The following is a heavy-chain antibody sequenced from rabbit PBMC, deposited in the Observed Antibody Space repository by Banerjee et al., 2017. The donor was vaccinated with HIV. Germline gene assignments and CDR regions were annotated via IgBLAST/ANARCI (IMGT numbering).Heavy chain of an antibody. CDR3: ARDRDGDAGYGSL. CDR2: IYSSNGDK. V-gene: IGHV1S43*01. J-gene: IGHJ4*01. D-gene: IGHD7-1*01. Sequence: PGKGLELIACIYSSNGDKWYASWVNGRFTISRSTSLNTVDLKMTSLTVADTATYFCARDRDGDAGYGSLWGPGTLVTVS.